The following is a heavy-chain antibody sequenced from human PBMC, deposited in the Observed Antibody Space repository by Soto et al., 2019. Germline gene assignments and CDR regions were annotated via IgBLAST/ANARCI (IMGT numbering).Heavy chain of an antibody. J-gene: IGHJ1*01. CDR3: ARRDCFSSSCYFKS. CDR2: INPSGATT. V-gene: IGHV1-46*01. CDR1: GYTFTSYY. D-gene: IGHD2-2*01. Sequence: QVSLVQSGAEVKKPGASVKVSCKASGYTFTSYYVHWVRQAPGQGLEWMGIINPSGATTTYAQNYQGIVAMTRDTSTSTVYRELIRLRSADTAVYDCARRDCFSSSCYFKSWGQCTLVTVSS.